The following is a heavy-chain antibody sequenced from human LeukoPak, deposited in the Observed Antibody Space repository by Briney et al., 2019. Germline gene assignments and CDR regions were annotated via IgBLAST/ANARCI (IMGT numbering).Heavy chain of an antibody. Sequence: GGSLRLSCAASGFTFSSYSMNWVRQAPGKGLEWVSSISSSSSYIYYADSVKGRFTISRDNAKNSLYLRMNSLRAEDTAVYYCARDPDILTGYGMDVWGQGTTVTVSS. CDR1: GFTFSSYS. V-gene: IGHV3-21*01. CDR3: ARDPDILTGYGMDV. CDR2: ISSSSSYI. J-gene: IGHJ6*02. D-gene: IGHD3-9*01.